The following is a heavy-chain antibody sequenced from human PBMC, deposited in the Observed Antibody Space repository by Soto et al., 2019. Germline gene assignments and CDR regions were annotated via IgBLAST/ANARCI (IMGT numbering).Heavy chain of an antibody. CDR2: SNPNRGGT. CDR1: GYTFTGYY. Sequence: ASVEVSCKASGYTFTGYYMHWVRQAPGQGLEWMGWSNPNRGGTNYAQKFQVWVTMTRDTSISTAYMELSRLRSDDTAVYYCATQRDYGDYGAFDYWAQGTLVTVSS. D-gene: IGHD4-17*01. V-gene: IGHV1-2*04. CDR3: ATQRDYGDYGAFDY. J-gene: IGHJ4*02.